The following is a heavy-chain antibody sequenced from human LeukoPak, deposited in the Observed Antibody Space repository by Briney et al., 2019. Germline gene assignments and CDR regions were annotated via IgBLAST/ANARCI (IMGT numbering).Heavy chain of an antibody. Sequence: TGGSLRLSCAASGFIFSHYDMHWVRQAPGKGLEWVALISYDGSNQYYAESVKGRFTISRDNAKNTLYLQMNSLRAEDTAVYYCTREVLNAFDSWGQGTLVTVSS. D-gene: IGHD3-10*01. CDR1: GFIFSHYD. CDR2: ISYDGSNQ. J-gene: IGHJ3*02. CDR3: TREVLNAFDS. V-gene: IGHV3-30-3*01.